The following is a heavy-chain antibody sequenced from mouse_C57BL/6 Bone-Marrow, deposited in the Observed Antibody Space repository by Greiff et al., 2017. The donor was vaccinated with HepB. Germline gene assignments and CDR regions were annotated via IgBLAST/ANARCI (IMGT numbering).Heavy chain of an antibody. Sequence: LVESGAELVKPGASVKLSCKASGYTFTEYTIHWVKQRSGQGLEWIGWVYPGSGSIKYNEKFKDKATLTADKSSSTVYMELSRLTSEDSAVYFCARQRTGSGYFDVWGTGTTVTVSS. V-gene: IGHV1-62-2*01. CDR2: VYPGSGSI. CDR1: GYTFTEYT. D-gene: IGHD4-1*01. CDR3: ARQRTGSGYFDV. J-gene: IGHJ1*03.